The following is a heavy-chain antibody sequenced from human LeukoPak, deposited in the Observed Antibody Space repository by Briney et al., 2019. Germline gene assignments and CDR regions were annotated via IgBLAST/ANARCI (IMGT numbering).Heavy chain of an antibody. CDR3: ARHVRWELSPFDY. V-gene: IGHV4-39*01. J-gene: IGHJ4*02. D-gene: IGHD1-26*01. CDR1: GGSISSSSYY. Sequence: PSETLSLTCTVSGGSISSSSYYWGWIRQPPGEGLEWIGSIYYSGSTYYNPSLKSRVTISVDTSKNQFSLKLSSVTAADTAVYYCARHVRWELSPFDYWGQGTLVTVSS. CDR2: IYYSGST.